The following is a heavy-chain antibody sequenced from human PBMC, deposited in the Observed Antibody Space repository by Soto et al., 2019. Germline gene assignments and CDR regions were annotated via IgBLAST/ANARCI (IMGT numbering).Heavy chain of an antibody. Sequence: QVQLVESVGGGVQPGRSLRLSCAASGFTFSSYAMHWVRQAPGKRLEWVAVISYDGSNKYYADSVKGRFTISRDNSKNTLYLQMNSLRAEDTAVYYCAREGGSYYRTLDPWGQGTLVTVSS. D-gene: IGHD1-26*01. V-gene: IGHV3-30-3*01. CDR2: ISYDGSNK. CDR1: GFTFSSYA. J-gene: IGHJ5*02. CDR3: AREGGSYYRTLDP.